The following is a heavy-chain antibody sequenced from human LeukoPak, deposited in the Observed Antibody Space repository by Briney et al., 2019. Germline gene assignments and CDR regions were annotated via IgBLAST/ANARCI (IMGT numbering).Heavy chain of an antibody. J-gene: IGHJ4*02. CDR3: TTGVRDSSGYYNFDY. CDR1: GFTFSNAW. D-gene: IGHD3-22*01. CDR2: IKSKTDGGTI. V-gene: IGHV3-15*01. Sequence: GESLRLSCAASGFTFSNAWMNWVRQSPGKGLEWVGRIKSKTDGGTIDYGAPVKGRFTISRDDSKNTLYLQMNSLKTEDTAMYHCTTGVRDSSGYYNFDYWGQGTLVTVSS.